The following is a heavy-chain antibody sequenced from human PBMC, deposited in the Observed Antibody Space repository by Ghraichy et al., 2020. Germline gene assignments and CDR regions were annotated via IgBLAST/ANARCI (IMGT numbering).Heavy chain of an antibody. CDR2: LTDIGGET. V-gene: IGHV3-23*01. CDR1: GFIFSSFD. J-gene: IGHJ2*01. D-gene: IGHD6-13*01. CDR3: AKDLRYASSWSRNWYFDL. Sequence: GGSLRLSCVASGFIFSSFDMSWVRQAPGKGLEWIAALTDIGGETFYADSVKGRFTISRDTSKNTLYLQMENLRADDSAIYYGAKDLRYASSWSRNWYFDLVGRGTMFTV.